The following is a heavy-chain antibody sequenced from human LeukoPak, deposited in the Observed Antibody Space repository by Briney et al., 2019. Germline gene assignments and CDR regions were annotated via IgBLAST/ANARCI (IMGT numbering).Heavy chain of an antibody. Sequence: SETLSLTCAVYGGSFSGYYWSWIRQPSGKGLEWIGEINHSGSTNYNPSLTSRVTISVDTSKNQFSLKLSSVTAADTAVYYCARGGRYSSSWPWGQGTLVTVSS. D-gene: IGHD6-13*01. CDR3: ARGGRYSSSWP. CDR1: GGSFSGYY. V-gene: IGHV4-34*01. CDR2: INHSGST. J-gene: IGHJ5*02.